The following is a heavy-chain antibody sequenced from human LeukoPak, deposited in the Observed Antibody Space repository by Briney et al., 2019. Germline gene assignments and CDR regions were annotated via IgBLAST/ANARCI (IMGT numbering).Heavy chain of an antibody. CDR1: GGSISSYY. D-gene: IGHD6-6*01. CDR3: ARGGSYVAAHVLFN. V-gene: IGHV4-4*09. Sequence: SETLSLTCTVSGGSISSYYWSWIRQPPGKGLEWIGYIYTSGSTNYNPSLKSRVTISVDTSKNQFSLKLSSVTAADTAVYCRARGGSYVAAHVLFNWGQGTLVTVSS. J-gene: IGHJ4*02. CDR2: IYTSGST.